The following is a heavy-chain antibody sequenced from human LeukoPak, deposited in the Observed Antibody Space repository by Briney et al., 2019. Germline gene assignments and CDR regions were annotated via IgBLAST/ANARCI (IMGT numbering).Heavy chain of an antibody. CDR3: ARDSGQWLEDAFDI. CDR1: GGSISSYY. V-gene: IGHV4-59*01. Sequence: SETLSLTCTVSGGSISSYYWSWIRQPPGKGLEWIGYIYYSGSTNYNPSLKSRVTISVDTSKNQFSLKLSSMTAADTAVYYCARDSGQWLEDAFDIWGQGTMVTVSS. J-gene: IGHJ3*02. CDR2: IYYSGST. D-gene: IGHD6-19*01.